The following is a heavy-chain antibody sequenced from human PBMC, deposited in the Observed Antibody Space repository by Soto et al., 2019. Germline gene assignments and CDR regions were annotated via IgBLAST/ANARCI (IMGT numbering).Heavy chain of an antibody. Sequence: SETLSLTCTVSGGSISSYYWSWIRQPPGKGLEWIGYIYYSGSTNYNPSLKSRVTISVDTSKNQFSLKLSYVTAADTAVYYCARDLWFGDYYYYYGMDVWGQGTTVTVSS. CDR3: ARDLWFGDYYYYYGMDV. V-gene: IGHV4-59*01. J-gene: IGHJ6*02. D-gene: IGHD3-10*01. CDR1: GGSISSYY. CDR2: IYYSGST.